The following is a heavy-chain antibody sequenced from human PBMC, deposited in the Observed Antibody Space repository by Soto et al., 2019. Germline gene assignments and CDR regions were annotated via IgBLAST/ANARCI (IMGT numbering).Heavy chain of an antibody. Sequence: QVQLQESGPGLVESSQTLSLTCTVSGGSISSDDYCWSWIRQSPGKGLEWIGHIYDSGNTYSNPSLKSRVTISGDTSNNQFSLRLSSVTAADMAVYYCARGPSGDKVDYWGQGTLVTVSS. V-gene: IGHV4-30-4*01. D-gene: IGHD1-26*01. J-gene: IGHJ4*02. CDR3: ARGPSGDKVDY. CDR1: GGSISSDDYC. CDR2: IYDSGNT.